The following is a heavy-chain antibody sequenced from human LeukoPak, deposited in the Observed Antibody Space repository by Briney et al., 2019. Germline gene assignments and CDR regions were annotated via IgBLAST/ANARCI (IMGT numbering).Heavy chain of an antibody. CDR3: ARSGTDGSGSYYRRPFDY. J-gene: IGHJ4*02. V-gene: IGHV4-4*02. CDR1: GGSISSSNW. Sequence: SETLSLTCAVSGGSISSSNWWSWVRQPPGKGLEWIGEIYHSGSTNYNPSLKSRVTISVDTSKNQFSLKLSSVTAADTAVYYCARSGTDGSGSYYRRPFDYWGQGTLVTVSS. D-gene: IGHD3-10*01. CDR2: IYHSGST.